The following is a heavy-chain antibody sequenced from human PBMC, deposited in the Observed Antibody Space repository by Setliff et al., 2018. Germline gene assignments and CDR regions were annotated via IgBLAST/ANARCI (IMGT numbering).Heavy chain of an antibody. CDR2: SDHGGNT. Sequence: PSETLSLTCSVYGESFSNNYWSWIRQSPGKGLEWIGESDHGGNTTIHPSLKSRLTMSVDTSKNQFSLKLTSVTAADPAVYYCARDNTIVGATDYWGQGALVTVS. CDR3: ARDNTIVGATDY. CDR1: GESFSNNY. D-gene: IGHD1-26*01. V-gene: IGHV4-34*01. J-gene: IGHJ4*02.